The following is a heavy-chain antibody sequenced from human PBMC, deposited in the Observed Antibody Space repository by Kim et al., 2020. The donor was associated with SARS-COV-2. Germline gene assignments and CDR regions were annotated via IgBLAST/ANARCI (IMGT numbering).Heavy chain of an antibody. V-gene: IGHV3-23*01. CDR1: GFTFSNYA. Sequence: GGSLRLSCAASGFTFSNYAMSWVRQAPGQWLEWVSTITSSGDGTDYADSVKGRFTVSRDNSKDTLYLQMNSLRAADTAFYYCATGDSSSWIFSDWGQGTQVTVSS. CDR2: ITSSGDGT. CDR3: ATGDSSSWIFSD. D-gene: IGHD6-13*01. J-gene: IGHJ1*01.